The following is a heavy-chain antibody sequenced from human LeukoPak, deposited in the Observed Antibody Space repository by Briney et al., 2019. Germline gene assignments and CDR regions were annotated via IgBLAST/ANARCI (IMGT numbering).Heavy chain of an antibody. J-gene: IGHJ2*01. CDR1: GGSIGSYY. V-gene: IGHV4-59*01. Sequence: SETLSLTCTVSGGSIGSYYWSWIRQPPGKGLEWIGYIYYSGGTNYNPSLKSRVTISVDTSKNQFSLKLSSVTAADTAVYYCAREPPDSSGYYFLGSGGFDLWGRGTLVTVS. CDR3: AREPPDSSGYYFLGSGGFDL. D-gene: IGHD3-22*01. CDR2: IYYSGGT.